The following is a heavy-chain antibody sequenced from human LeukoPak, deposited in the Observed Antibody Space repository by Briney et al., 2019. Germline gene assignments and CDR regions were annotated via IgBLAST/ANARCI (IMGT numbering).Heavy chain of an antibody. CDR3: AKDQYGDYVGFDY. J-gene: IGHJ4*02. CDR2: ISYDGSVK. V-gene: IGHV3-30*18. D-gene: IGHD4-17*01. CDR1: GFIFSNYG. Sequence: GGSLRLSCAASGFIFSNYGMHWVRQAPGKGLEWVAVISYDGSVKYYADSVKGRFTISRDNSKNTLYLQMNSLRTEDTAVFYCAKDQYGDYVGFDYWGQGALVTVSS.